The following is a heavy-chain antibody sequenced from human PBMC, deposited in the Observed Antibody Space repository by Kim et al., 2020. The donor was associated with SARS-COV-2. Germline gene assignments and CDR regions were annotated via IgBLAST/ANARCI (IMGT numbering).Heavy chain of an antibody. CDR2: IYYSGST. CDR3: ARDKRYGSSWYFQGGNWFDP. D-gene: IGHD6-13*01. CDR1: GGSISSYY. Sequence: SETLSLTCTVSGGSISSYYWSWIRQPPGKGLEWIGYIYYSGSTNYNPSLKSRVTISVDTSKNQFSLKLSSVTAADTAVYYCARDKRYGSSWYFQGGNWFDPWGQGTLVTVSS. J-gene: IGHJ5*02. V-gene: IGHV4-59*01.